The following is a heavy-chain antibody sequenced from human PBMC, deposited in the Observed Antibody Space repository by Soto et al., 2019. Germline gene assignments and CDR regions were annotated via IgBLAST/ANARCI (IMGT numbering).Heavy chain of an antibody. CDR3: ARVLEWDNWLDP. Sequence: ASVKVSCKASGYTFTGYYMHWVRQAPGQGLEWMGWINPNSGGTNYAQKFQGRVTMTRDTSISTAYMELSRLRSDDTAVYYCARVLEWDNWLDPWGQGTPVTVSS. D-gene: IGHD1-26*01. J-gene: IGHJ5*02. CDR2: INPNSGGT. V-gene: IGHV1-2*02. CDR1: GYTFTGYY.